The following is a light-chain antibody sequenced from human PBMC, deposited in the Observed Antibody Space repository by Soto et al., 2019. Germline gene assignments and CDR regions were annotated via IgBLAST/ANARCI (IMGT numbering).Light chain of an antibody. V-gene: IGKV3-11*01. J-gene: IGKJ5*01. Sequence: ETVLTQSPGTLSLSPGERATLSCRASQSVGGSLAWYQQKPGQAPRLLIYDASNRATGIPARFSGSGSGTDFTLTISSLEPEDFAVYYCQQRSNWPITFGQGTRLEIK. CDR3: QQRSNWPIT. CDR1: QSVGGS. CDR2: DAS.